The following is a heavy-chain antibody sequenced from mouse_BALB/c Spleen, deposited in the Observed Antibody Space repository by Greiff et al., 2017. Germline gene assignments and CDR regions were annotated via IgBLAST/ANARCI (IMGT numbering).Heavy chain of an antibody. D-gene: IGHD2-4*01. J-gene: IGHJ2*01. Sequence: EVHLVESGPELVKPGASVKISCKASGYSFTGYFMNWVMQSHGKSLEWIGRINPYNGDTFYNQKFKGKATLTVDKSSSTAHMELRSLASEDSAVYYCARCDYDAYFDYWGQGTTLTVSS. CDR3: ARCDYDAYFDY. CDR2: INPYNGDT. CDR1: GYSFTGYF. V-gene: IGHV1-20*02.